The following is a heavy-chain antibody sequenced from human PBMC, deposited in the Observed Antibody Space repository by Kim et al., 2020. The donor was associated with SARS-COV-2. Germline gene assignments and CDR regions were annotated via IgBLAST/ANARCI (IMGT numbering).Heavy chain of an antibody. D-gene: IGHD3-3*01. V-gene: IGHV4-39*01. CDR3: AKPFGVVIMSDNAFDI. CDR1: GGSISSSSYY. CDR2: IYYSGST. J-gene: IGHJ3*02. Sequence: SETLSLTCTVSGGSISSSSYYWGWIRQPPGKGLEWIGSIYYSGSTYYNPSLKSRVTISVDTSKNQFSLKLSSVTAADTAVYYCAKPFGVVIMSDNAFDIWGQGTMVTVSS.